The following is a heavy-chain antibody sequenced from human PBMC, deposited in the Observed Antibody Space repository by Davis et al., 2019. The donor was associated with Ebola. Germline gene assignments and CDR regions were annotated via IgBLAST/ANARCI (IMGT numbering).Heavy chain of an antibody. D-gene: IGHD2-21*01. CDR2: INHSGST. V-gene: IGHV4-34*01. CDR1: GGSFSGYY. J-gene: IGHJ3*02. Sequence: MPSETLSLTCAVYGGSFSGYYWSWIRQPPGKGLEWIGEINHSGSTNYNPSLKSRVTISVDTSKNQFSLKLSSVTAADTAVYYCARGVVVIARDAFDIWGQGTMVTVSS. CDR3: ARGVVVIARDAFDI.